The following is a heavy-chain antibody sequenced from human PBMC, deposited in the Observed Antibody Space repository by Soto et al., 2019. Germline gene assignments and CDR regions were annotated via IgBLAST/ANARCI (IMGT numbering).Heavy chain of an antibody. CDR1: GGSFSGYY. V-gene: IGHV4-34*01. CDR3: ASSDYYDSSAPQP. J-gene: IGHJ5*02. CDR2: INHSGRT. Sequence: QVQLQQWGAGLLKPSETLSLTCAVYGGSFSGYYWSWIRQPPGKGLEWIGEINHSGRTNYNPSLKSRVTISVDTSKNQFSLKLSSVTAADTAVYYCASSDYYDSSAPQPWGQGTLVTVSS. D-gene: IGHD3-22*01.